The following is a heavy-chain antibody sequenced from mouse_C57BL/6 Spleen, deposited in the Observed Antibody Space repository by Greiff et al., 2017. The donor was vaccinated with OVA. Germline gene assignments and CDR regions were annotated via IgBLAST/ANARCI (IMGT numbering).Heavy chain of an antibody. J-gene: IGHJ2*01. CDR3: ARYDYDGYFDY. D-gene: IGHD2-4*01. CDR2: IYPRSGNT. Sequence: QVHVKQSGAELARPGASVKLSCKASGYTFTSYGISWVKQRTGQCLEWIGEIYPRSGNTYYNEKFKGKATLTADKSSSTAYMELRSLTSEDSAVYFCARYDYDGYFDYWGQGTTLTVSS. V-gene: IGHV1-81*01. CDR1: GYTFTSYG.